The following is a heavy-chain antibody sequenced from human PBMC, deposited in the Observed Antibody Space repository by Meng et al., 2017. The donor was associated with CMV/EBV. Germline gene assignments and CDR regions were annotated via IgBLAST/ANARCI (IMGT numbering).Heavy chain of an antibody. D-gene: IGHD3-3*01. V-gene: IGHV4-61*01. CDR3: ARAATIFEYYGMDV. Sequence: SETLSLTCTVSGGPVSSGSHYWSWNRQPPGKGLEWIGYIYYSGSTNYNPSLKSRVTISVDTTKNQFSLKLSSVTAADTAVYYCARAATIFEYYGMDVWGQGTTVTVSS. CDR1: GGPVSSGSHY. CDR2: IYYSGST. J-gene: IGHJ6*02.